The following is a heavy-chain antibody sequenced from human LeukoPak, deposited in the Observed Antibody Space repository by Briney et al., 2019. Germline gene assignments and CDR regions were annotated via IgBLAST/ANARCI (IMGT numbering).Heavy chain of an antibody. D-gene: IGHD4-23*01. CDR3: AKVAGNIYYFDY. V-gene: IGHV3-30*02. CDR2: MSYNGGKI. CDR1: GFSFSLYA. Sequence: GGSLRLSCAAAGFSFSLYAMRWVRQAPDKGLGWVAYMSYNGGKIHYSDSVKGRFTISRDNSKNTLFLQMNSLRAEDTAVYHCAKVAGNIYYFDYWGQGALVTVSS. J-gene: IGHJ4*02.